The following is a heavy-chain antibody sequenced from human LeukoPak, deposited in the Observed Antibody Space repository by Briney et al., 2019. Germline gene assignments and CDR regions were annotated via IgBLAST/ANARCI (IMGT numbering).Heavy chain of an antibody. CDR2: IYYSGST. J-gene: IGHJ4*02. D-gene: IGHD1-7*01. Sequence: SETLSLTCTVSGGSISSGGYYWSWIRQHPGKGLEWIGYIYYSGSTYYNPSLKSRVTISVDTSKNQFSLKLSSVTAADTAVYYCVSILELRGDYFDYWGQGTLVTVSS. V-gene: IGHV4-31*03. CDR1: GGSISSGGYY. CDR3: VSILELRGDYFDY.